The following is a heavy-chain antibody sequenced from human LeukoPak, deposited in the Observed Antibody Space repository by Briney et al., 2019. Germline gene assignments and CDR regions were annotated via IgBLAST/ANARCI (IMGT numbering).Heavy chain of an antibody. V-gene: IGHV3-7*03. J-gene: IGHJ3*02. CDR3: AKAFYDSSGYYNAFDI. Sequence: GGSLRLSCVVSGFTFSSYWMSWVRQAPGQGLEWVANIRQDGSETYYVDSVKGRFTISRDNAKNSLYLQMNSLRAEDTAVYYCAKAFYDSSGYYNAFDIWGQGTMVTVSS. CDR1: GFTFSSYW. D-gene: IGHD3-22*01. CDR2: IRQDGSET.